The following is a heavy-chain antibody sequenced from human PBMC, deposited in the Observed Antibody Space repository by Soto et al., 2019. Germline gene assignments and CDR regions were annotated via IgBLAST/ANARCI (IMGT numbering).Heavy chain of an antibody. CDR3: ARDRGHYYDSSGYWNWFDP. J-gene: IGHJ5*02. CDR2: INPNSGGT. V-gene: IGHV1-2*02. Sequence: ASVKVSCKASGYTFTGYYLHWVRQAPGQGLEWMGWINPNSGGTNYAQKFQGRVTMTRDTSISTAYMELSRLRSDDTAVYYCARDRGHYYDSSGYWNWFDPWGQGTLVTVSS. D-gene: IGHD3-22*01. CDR1: GYTFTGYY.